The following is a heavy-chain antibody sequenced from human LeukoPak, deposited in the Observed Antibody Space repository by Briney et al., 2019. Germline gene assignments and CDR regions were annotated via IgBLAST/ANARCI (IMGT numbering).Heavy chain of an antibody. D-gene: IGHD3-10*01. J-gene: IGHJ4*02. CDR1: GFTVSSNY. CDR2: IYTGGST. CDR3: ARANYYGSGSYFTGFDY. V-gene: IGHV3-66*01. Sequence: GGSLRLSCAASGFTVSSNYMTWVRQAPGKGLEWVSVIYTGGSTYYADSVKGRFTISRDNSKNTLYLQMNSLRAEDTAVYYCARANYYGSGSYFTGFDYWGQGTLVTVSS.